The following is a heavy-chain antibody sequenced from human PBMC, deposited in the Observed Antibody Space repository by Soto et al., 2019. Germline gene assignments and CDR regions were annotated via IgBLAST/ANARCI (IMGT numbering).Heavy chain of an antibody. CDR2: IVVGSGNT. Sequence: SVKVSCKASGFTFTSSAVQWVRQARGQRLEWIGWIVVGSGNTNYAQKFQERVTITRDMSTSTAYMELSSLRSGDTAVYYCAAGSKGNGDYGYWYFDLWGRGTLVTVFS. D-gene: IGHD4-17*01. V-gene: IGHV1-58*01. J-gene: IGHJ2*01. CDR1: GFTFTSSA. CDR3: AAGSKGNGDYGYWYFDL.